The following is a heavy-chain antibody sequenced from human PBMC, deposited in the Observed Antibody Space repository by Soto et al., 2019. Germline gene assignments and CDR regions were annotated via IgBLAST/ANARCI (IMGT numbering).Heavy chain of an antibody. CDR3: ARGAGLRYFDCQDY. Sequence: QVQLVESGGGVVQPGRSLRLSCAASGFTFSSYAMHWVRQAPGKGLEWVAVISYDGSNKYYADSVKGRFTISRDNSKNTLYLQMNSLRAEDTAVYYCARGAGLRYFDCQDYWGQGTLVTVSS. CDR2: ISYDGSNK. CDR1: GFTFSSYA. V-gene: IGHV3-30-3*01. J-gene: IGHJ4*02. D-gene: IGHD3-9*01.